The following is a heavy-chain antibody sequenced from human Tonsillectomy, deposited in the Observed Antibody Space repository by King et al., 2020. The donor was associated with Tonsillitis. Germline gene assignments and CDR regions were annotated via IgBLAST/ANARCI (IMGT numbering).Heavy chain of an antibody. J-gene: IGHJ3*02. CDR2: IKSKTEGGTT. CDR3: SADTGAHGSYDFDI. Sequence: EVQLVESGGGLVNPGGSLRLSCAASGFSFNNAWMSWVRQAPGKGLEWVGRIKSKTEGGTTDYAAPVKGRVTISRDDSKNTLYLQMNGLKTEDTAVYYGSADTGAHGSYDFDIWGQGTMVTVSS. D-gene: IGHD4-17*01. CDR1: GFSFNNAW. V-gene: IGHV3-15*01.